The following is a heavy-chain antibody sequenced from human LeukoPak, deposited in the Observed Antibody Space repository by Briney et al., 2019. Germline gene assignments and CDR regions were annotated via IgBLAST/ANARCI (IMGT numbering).Heavy chain of an antibody. D-gene: IGHD3-10*01. CDR3: ASAVWFGELAGALDY. J-gene: IGHJ4*02. V-gene: IGHV3-30*04. Sequence: GGSLRLSCAASGFTFSSYTMHWVRQAPGKGLEWVAVISYDGSNKYYADSVKGRFTISRDNSKNTLYLQMNSLRAEDTAVYYCASAVWFGELAGALDYWGQGTLVTVSS. CDR2: ISYDGSNK. CDR1: GFTFSSYT.